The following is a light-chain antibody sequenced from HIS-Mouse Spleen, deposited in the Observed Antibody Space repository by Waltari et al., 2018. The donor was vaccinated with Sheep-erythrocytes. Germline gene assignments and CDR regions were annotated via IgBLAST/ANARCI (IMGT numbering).Light chain of an antibody. V-gene: IGLV3-1*01. Sequence: SYELTQPPSVSVSPGQTASITCSGDKLGDKYACWYQQKPGQSPVLVIYQDSKWTSGILGRFSGSNSGNTATLTISGTQAMDEADYYCQAWDSSTVVFGGGTKLTVL. J-gene: IGLJ2*01. CDR1: KLGDKY. CDR2: QDS. CDR3: QAWDSSTVV.